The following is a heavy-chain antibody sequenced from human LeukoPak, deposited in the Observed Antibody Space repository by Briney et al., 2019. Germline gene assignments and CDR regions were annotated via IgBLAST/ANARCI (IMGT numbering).Heavy chain of an antibody. CDR1: GFTVSSNY. J-gene: IGHJ3*02. Sequence: PGGSLRLSCAASGFTVSSNYMSWVRQAPGKGLEWVSVIYSGGSTYYADSVKGRFTISRDNSKNTLYLQMNSLRAEDTAVYYCARDRGYYYDSSGYLRPDAFDIWGQGTMVTVSS. D-gene: IGHD3-22*01. CDR3: ARDRGYYYDSSGYLRPDAFDI. V-gene: IGHV3-53*01. CDR2: IYSGGST.